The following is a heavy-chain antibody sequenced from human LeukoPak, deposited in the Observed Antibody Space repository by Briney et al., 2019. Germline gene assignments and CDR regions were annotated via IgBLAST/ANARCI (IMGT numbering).Heavy chain of an antibody. Sequence: SETLSLTCTVSGGSISSYYWSWIRQPPGKGLEWIGYIYYSGSTNYNPSLKSRVTISVETSKNQLSLNLNSMTAADTAVYYCAAHYYDSSGYYFSAFDSWGQGTMVSVSS. CDR2: IYYSGST. D-gene: IGHD3-22*01. J-gene: IGHJ3*02. CDR1: GGSISSYY. V-gene: IGHV4-59*08. CDR3: AAHYYDSSGYYFSAFDS.